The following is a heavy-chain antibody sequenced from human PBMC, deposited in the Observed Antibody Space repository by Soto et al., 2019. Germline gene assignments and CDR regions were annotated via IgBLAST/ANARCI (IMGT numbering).Heavy chain of an antibody. CDR3: ARVLPNSSGWQDAFDI. CDR1: GFTVSGNH. Sequence: PGGSLRLSCAVSGFTVSGNHMIWVRQAPGKGLEWVSVIYSGYSRYYADSVKGRFTISRDNSKNTLYLQMNSLRAEDTALYYCARVLPNSSGWQDAFDIWGKGAMVTVSS. CDR2: IYSGYSR. J-gene: IGHJ3*02. D-gene: IGHD6-19*01. V-gene: IGHV3-66*01.